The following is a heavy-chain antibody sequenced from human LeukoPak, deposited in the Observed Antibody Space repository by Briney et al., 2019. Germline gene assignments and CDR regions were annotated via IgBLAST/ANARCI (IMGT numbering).Heavy chain of an antibody. J-gene: IGHJ4*01. Sequence: ASVKVSCKASGYTFTSYDINWVRQATGQGLEWMGWMNPNSGNTGYAQKFQGRVTMTRNTSICTAYMELSSLRSEDTAVYYCASFGYGDYRYYFDYWGQGTLVTVSS. CDR2: MNPNSGNT. CDR3: ASFGYGDYRYYFDY. CDR1: GYTFTSYD. D-gene: IGHD4-17*01. V-gene: IGHV1-8*01.